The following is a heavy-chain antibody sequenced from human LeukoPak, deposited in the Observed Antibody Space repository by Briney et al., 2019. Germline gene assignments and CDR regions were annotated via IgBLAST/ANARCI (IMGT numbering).Heavy chain of an antibody. Sequence: PSETLSLTCTVSGGSISSGGYHWSWIRQHPGKGLEWIGYIYYSGSTYYNPSLKSRVTISVDTSKNQFSLKLSSVTAADMAVYYCASTLIAAAGTFGWFDPWGQGTLVTVSS. J-gene: IGHJ5*02. V-gene: IGHV4-31*03. CDR3: ASTLIAAAGTFGWFDP. D-gene: IGHD6-13*01. CDR2: IYYSGST. CDR1: GGSISSGGYH.